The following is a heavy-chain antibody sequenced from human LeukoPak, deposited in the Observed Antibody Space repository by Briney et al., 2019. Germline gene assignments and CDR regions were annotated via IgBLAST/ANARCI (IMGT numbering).Heavy chain of an antibody. CDR1: GFTFSSYG. J-gene: IGHJ4*02. Sequence: PGGSLRLSCAASGFTFSSYGMHWVRQAPGKGLEWVAFIRYDGSNKYYADSVKGRFTISRDNSKNTLYLQMNSLRAEDTAVYYCAGEGYYYDSSGYPRPFDYWGQGTLVTVSS. CDR2: IRYDGSNK. D-gene: IGHD3-22*01. CDR3: AGEGYYYDSSGYPRPFDY. V-gene: IGHV3-30*02.